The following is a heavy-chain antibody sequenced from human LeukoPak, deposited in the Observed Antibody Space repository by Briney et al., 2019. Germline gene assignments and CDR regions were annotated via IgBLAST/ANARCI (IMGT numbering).Heavy chain of an antibody. CDR3: ARVPPSFDILTGYYPFRWFDP. Sequence: ASVKVSCKASGYTFTGYYMHWVRQAPGQGLEWMGWINPNSGGTNYAQKFQGRVTMTRDTSISTAYMELSRLRSDDTAVYYCARVPPSFDILTGYYPFRWFDPWGQGTLVTVSS. CDR2: INPNSGGT. CDR1: GYTFTGYY. D-gene: IGHD3-9*01. V-gene: IGHV1-2*02. J-gene: IGHJ5*02.